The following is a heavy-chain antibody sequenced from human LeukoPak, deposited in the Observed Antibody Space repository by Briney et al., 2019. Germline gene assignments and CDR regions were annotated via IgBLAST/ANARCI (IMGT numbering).Heavy chain of an antibody. Sequence: ASVKVSCKASGYTFTGYYMHWVRQAPGQGLEWMGIINPSGGSTSYAQKFQGRVTMTRDMSTSTVYMELSSLRSEDTAVYYCVRDYYYYDSSGYYLGYWGQGTLVTVSS. D-gene: IGHD3-22*01. CDR1: GYTFTGYY. CDR2: INPSGGST. V-gene: IGHV1-46*01. CDR3: VRDYYYYDSSGYYLGY. J-gene: IGHJ4*02.